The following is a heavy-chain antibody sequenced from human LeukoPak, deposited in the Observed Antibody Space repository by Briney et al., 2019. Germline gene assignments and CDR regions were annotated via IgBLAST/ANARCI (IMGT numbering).Heavy chain of an antibody. J-gene: IGHJ4*02. Sequence: PGGSLRLSCAASGFTFNNYAMRWVRQAPGKGLEWVSAISPGGSDTYYADSVRGRLTISRDNSKKTLYLQMSSLRAEDSALYYCAKRGGYETMAAFYYWGQGTLVTVSS. D-gene: IGHD3-16*01. CDR1: GFTFNNYA. V-gene: IGHV3-23*01. CDR2: ISPGGSDT. CDR3: AKRGGYETMAAFYY.